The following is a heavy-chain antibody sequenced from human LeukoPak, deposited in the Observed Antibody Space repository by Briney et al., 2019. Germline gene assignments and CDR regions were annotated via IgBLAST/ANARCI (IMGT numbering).Heavy chain of an antibody. V-gene: IGHV3-9*01. CDR2: ISWNSGSI. CDR1: GFTFDDYA. Sequence: GRSLRLSCAASGFTFDDYAMHWVRQAPGKGLEWVSGISWNSGSIGYADSVKGRFTISRDNAKNSLYLQMNSLRAEDTASYYCAKGYYYDSSGYYYWGQGTLVTVSS. CDR3: AKGYYYDSSGYYY. J-gene: IGHJ4*02. D-gene: IGHD3-22*01.